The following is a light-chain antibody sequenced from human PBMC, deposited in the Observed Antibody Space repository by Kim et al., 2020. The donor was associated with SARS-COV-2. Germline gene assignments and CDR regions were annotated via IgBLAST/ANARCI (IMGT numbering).Light chain of an antibody. CDR3: QVWDSSSDHRV. V-gene: IGLV3-21*04. CDR1: NIGSKS. Sequence: APGKTARITCGGNNIGSKSVHWYQQKPGQAPVLVIYYDSDRPSGIPERFSGSNSGNTATLTISRVEAGDEADYYCQVWDSSSDHRVFGTGTKVT. CDR2: YDS. J-gene: IGLJ1*01.